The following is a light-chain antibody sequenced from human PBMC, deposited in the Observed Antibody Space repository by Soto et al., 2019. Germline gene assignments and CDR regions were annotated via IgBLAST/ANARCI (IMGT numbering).Light chain of an antibody. CDR3: QQLNTYPIT. CDR2: VAS. V-gene: IGKV1-9*01. CDR1: QGISSH. J-gene: IGKJ5*01. Sequence: DIQLTQSPSFLSASVGDRVTITCRASQGISSHLAWYQQQPGKAPKLLIYVASTLQSAVPSRFSGSGSGTEFSLTISGLQPEDFASYYCQQLNTYPITFGQGTRLEIK.